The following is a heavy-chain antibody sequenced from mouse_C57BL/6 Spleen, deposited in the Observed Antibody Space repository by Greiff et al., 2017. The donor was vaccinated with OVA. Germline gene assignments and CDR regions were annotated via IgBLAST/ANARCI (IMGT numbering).Heavy chain of an antibody. D-gene: IGHD1-1*01. V-gene: IGHV1-66*01. Sequence: QVQLKESGPELVKPGASVKISCKASGYSFTSYYIHWVKQRPGQGLEWIGWIYPGSGNTKYNEKFKGKATLTADTSSSTAYMQLSSLTSEDSAVYYCARGGYYGSSSPWFAYWGQGTLVTVSA. CDR2: IYPGSGNT. CDR3: ARGGYYGSSSPWFAY. CDR1: GYSFTSYY. J-gene: IGHJ3*01.